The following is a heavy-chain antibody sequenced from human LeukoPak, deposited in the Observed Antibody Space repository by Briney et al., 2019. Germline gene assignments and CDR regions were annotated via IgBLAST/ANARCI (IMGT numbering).Heavy chain of an antibody. CDR3: ARDPPSRGDY. D-gene: IGHD5-24*01. J-gene: IGHJ4*02. Sequence: VASVKVSCKASDYIFITYGITWVRQAPGQGLEWMGWISAYNGYTNYAQNLQGRVTMTTDTSTTTAYMELRSLRSDDTAVYYCARDPPSRGDYWGQGTLVTVSS. CDR1: DYIFITYG. V-gene: IGHV1-18*01. CDR2: ISAYNGYT.